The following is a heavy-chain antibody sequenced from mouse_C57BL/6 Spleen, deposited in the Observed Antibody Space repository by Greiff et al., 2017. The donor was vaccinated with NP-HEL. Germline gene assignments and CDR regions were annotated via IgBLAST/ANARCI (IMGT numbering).Heavy chain of an antibody. J-gene: IGHJ2*01. Sequence: VQLQQPGAELVRPGSSVKLSCKASGYTFTSYWMYWVKQRPIQGLEWIGNIDPSDSETHYNQKFKDKATLTVDKSSSTAYMQLSSLTSEDSAVYYCARLGTTVFDYWGQGTTLTVSS. CDR1: GYTFTSYW. CDR3: ARLGTTVFDY. CDR2: IDPSDSET. D-gene: IGHD1-1*01. V-gene: IGHV1-52*01.